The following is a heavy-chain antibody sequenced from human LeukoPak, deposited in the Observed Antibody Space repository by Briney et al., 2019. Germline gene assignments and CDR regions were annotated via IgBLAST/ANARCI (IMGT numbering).Heavy chain of an antibody. CDR1: GYTFTSYG. D-gene: IGHD2-2*01. J-gene: IGHJ5*02. CDR3: AREYCSSTSCSRNWFDP. Sequence: ASVKVSCKASGYTFTSYGISWVRQAPGQGLEWMGWISAYNGNTNYAQKLQGRVTMTTDTSTSTAYMELRSLRSDDTAVYYCAREYCSSTSCSRNWFDPWGQGTLVTVSS. CDR2: ISAYNGNT. V-gene: IGHV1-18*01.